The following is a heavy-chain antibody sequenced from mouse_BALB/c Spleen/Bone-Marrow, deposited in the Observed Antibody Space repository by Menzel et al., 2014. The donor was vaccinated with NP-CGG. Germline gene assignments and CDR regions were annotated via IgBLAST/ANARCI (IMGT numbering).Heavy chain of an antibody. CDR2: IHPSDSET. Sequence: VKLMESGAELVRPGASVKLSCKASGYSLTNYWMNWVKQRPGQGLEWIGMIHPSDSETRLNQKFKDKATLTVDKSSSTAYMQLSSPTSEDSAVYYCARFGNYEGFAYWGQGTLVTVSA. V-gene: IGHV1-74*01. CDR3: ARFGNYEGFAY. D-gene: IGHD2-1*01. CDR1: GYSLTNYW. J-gene: IGHJ3*01.